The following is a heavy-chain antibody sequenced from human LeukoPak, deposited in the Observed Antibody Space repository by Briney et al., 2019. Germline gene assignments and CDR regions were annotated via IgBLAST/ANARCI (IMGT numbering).Heavy chain of an antibody. CDR2: IRSKAYGGTT. D-gene: IGHD3/OR15-3a*01. CDR1: GFTFGDYA. CDR3: TRADFWTGYYLDY. J-gene: IGHJ4*02. Sequence: GRSLRLSCTASGFTFGDYAMSWVRPAPRKGLEWVGFIRSKAYGGTTDYAASVKPRFAISRDDSKSIEYLQMNSLKTEDTAVYYCTRADFWTGYYLDYWGQGTLVTVSS. V-gene: IGHV3-49*04.